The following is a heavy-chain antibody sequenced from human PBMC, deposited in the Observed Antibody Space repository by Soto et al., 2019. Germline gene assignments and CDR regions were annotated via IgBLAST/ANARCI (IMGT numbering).Heavy chain of an antibody. V-gene: IGHV3-23*01. Sequence: EVQLLESGGGLIQPGGSLRLSCAASGFTFGAYAMSWVRQAPGKGLGWVATVTGSATNIYYTDSVKGRFAVSSDNSRDTLDLQMTRLTAEDTAVYYCAKGGATYGLLTHDYWGQGTLVTVSS. J-gene: IGHJ4*02. CDR3: AKGGATYGLLTHDY. CDR1: GFTFGAYA. D-gene: IGHD3-9*01. CDR2: VTGSATNI.